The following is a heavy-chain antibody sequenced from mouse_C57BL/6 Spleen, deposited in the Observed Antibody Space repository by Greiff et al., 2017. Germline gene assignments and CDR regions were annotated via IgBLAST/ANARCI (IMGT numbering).Heavy chain of an antibody. Sequence: EVKLMESGPELVKPGASVKIPCKASGYTFTDYNMDWVKQSHGKSLEWIGDINPNNGGTIYNQKFKGKATLTVDKSSSTAYMELRSLTSEDTAVYSCARSGTGYYFDYWGQGTTRTVSS. CDR2: INPNNGGT. CDR1: GYTFTDYN. J-gene: IGHJ2*01. V-gene: IGHV1-18*01. D-gene: IGHD4-1*01. CDR3: ARSGTGYYFDY.